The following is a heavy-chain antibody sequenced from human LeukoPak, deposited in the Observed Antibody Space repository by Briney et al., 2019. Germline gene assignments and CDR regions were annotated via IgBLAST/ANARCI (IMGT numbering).Heavy chain of an antibody. Sequence: GGSLRLSCAASGFTFSTYAMSWVRQAPGKGLEWVSGLSDSGSTYYADSVKGRFTISRDNSKNTLYLQMNSLSPEDTAMYYCARDYLSGSDLISLFDYSGEGTLATVSS. CDR2: LSDSGST. J-gene: IGHJ4*02. CDR1: GFTFSTYA. CDR3: ARDYLSGSDLISLFDY. D-gene: IGHD1-26*01. V-gene: IGHV3-23*01.